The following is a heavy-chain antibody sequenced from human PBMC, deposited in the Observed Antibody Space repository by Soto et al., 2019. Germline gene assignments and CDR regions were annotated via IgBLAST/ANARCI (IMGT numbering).Heavy chain of an antibody. J-gene: IGHJ6*02. Sequence: QVQLVQSGAEEKKPGASVKVSCKASGYTFTNYAMHWVRQAPGQRLEWMGWINAGNGNTKYSQKFQGRVTITRDTSASTAYVELSSLRSEDTAVYYCASEAIAAAAVYGMDVWGQGTTVTVSS. CDR2: INAGNGNT. D-gene: IGHD6-13*01. V-gene: IGHV1-3*05. CDR3: ASEAIAAAAVYGMDV. CDR1: GYTFTNYA.